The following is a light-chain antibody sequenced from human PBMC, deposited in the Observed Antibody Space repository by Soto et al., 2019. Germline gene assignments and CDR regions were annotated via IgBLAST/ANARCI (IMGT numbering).Light chain of an antibody. V-gene: IGKV3-20*01. CDR3: QQYGISGT. Sequence: DIVLTQSPGTLSLSPGERATLSCRASQSVSSYLAWYQQKPGQAPRLLIYGASNRATGIPDRFSGSGSGTDFTLTISRLEPEDFAVYYCQQYGISGTFGQGTKVDIK. CDR2: GAS. J-gene: IGKJ1*01. CDR1: QSVSSY.